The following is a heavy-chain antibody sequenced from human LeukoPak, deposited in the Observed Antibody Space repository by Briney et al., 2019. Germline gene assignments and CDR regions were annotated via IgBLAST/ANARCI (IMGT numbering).Heavy chain of an antibody. CDR2: IYHTGST. D-gene: IGHD1-1*01. V-gene: IGHV4-31*03. CDR3: ARGGVVTTTPRFDP. J-gene: IGHJ5*02. Sequence: SETLSLTCTVSHGSIRSGGYYWSWLRQHPEKGLEWIVHIYHTGSTHYNASLKSRLTMSVDTSRNQFSLGLDSVTVADTAVYYCARGGVVTTTPRFDPWGQGTLVIVS. CDR1: HGSIRSGGYY.